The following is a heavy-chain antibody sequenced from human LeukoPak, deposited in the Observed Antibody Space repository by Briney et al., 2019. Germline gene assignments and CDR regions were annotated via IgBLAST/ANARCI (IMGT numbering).Heavy chain of an antibody. CDR2: IYPRDGST. CDR1: GYTFTSNY. Sequence: ASVTVSCTASGYTFTSNYIHWVRQAPGQGLEWMGMIYPRDGSTSYAQKFQGRVTVTRDTSTSTVHMELSGLRSEDTAVYYCARERRTDTAMVRYYYYGMDVWGQGTTVTVSS. D-gene: IGHD5-18*01. J-gene: IGHJ6*02. V-gene: IGHV1-46*01. CDR3: ARERRTDTAMVRYYYYGMDV.